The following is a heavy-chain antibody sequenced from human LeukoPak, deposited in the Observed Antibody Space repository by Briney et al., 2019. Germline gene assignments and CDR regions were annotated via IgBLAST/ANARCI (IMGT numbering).Heavy chain of an antibody. CDR2: TYYRSKWYD. V-gene: IGHV6-1*01. Sequence: SQTLSLTCAISGDSVSSNSAAWNWIRQSPSRGLEWLGRTYYRSKWYDDYAVSVKSRITINPDTSKNQFSLQLNTVTPEDTAVYYCASSTGYSSSWFDCWGQGTLVTVSS. CDR3: ASSTGYSSSWFDC. D-gene: IGHD6-13*01. CDR1: GDSVSSNSAA. J-gene: IGHJ4*02.